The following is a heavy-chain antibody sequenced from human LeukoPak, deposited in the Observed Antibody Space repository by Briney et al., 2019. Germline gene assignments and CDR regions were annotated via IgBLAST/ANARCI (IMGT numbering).Heavy chain of an antibody. CDR1: GGSISSYY. CDR3: ARGSYYDILTGYYKDYYGMDV. V-gene: IGHV4-59*06. J-gene: IGHJ6*02. CDR2: IYYSGST. Sequence: SETLSLTCTVSGGSISSYYWSWIRQPPGKGLEWIGYIYYSGSTYYNPSLKSRVTISVDTSKNQFSLKLSSVTAADTAVYYCARGSYYDILTGYYKDYYGMDVWGQGTTVTVSS. D-gene: IGHD3-9*01.